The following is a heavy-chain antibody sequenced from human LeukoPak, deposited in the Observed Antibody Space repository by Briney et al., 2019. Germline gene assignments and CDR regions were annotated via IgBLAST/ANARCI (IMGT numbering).Heavy chain of an antibody. CDR1: GGSISSYY. CDR3: ARGTYYDSSGYFNDAFDI. CDR2: IYYSGST. V-gene: IGHV4-59*01. J-gene: IGHJ3*02. D-gene: IGHD3-22*01. Sequence: SETLSLTCTVSGGSISSYYWSWLRQPPGKGLEGIGYIYYSGSTNYNPSLKSRVTISVDTSKNQFSLKLSSVTAADTAVYYCARGTYYDSSGYFNDAFDIWGQGTMVTVSS.